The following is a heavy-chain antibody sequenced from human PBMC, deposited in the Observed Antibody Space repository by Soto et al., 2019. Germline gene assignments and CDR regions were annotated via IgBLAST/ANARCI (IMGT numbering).Heavy chain of an antibody. V-gene: IGHV3-53*01. CDR3: ARASIAAAGYYFEY. CDR2: IYSGGST. D-gene: IGHD6-13*01. J-gene: IGHJ4*02. Sequence: EVQLVESGGGLIQPGGSLRLSCAASGFTVSTNYMSWVRQAPGKGLEWVSVIYSGGSTYYADSVKGRFTISRDNSKNTLYLQMNSLRAEDTAVYYCARASIAAAGYYFEYWGQGTLVTVSS. CDR1: GFTVSTNY.